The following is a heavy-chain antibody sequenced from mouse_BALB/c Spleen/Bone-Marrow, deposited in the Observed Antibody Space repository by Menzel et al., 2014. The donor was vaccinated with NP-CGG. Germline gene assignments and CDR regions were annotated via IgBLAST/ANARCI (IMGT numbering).Heavy chain of an antibody. Sequence: QVQLQQSGAELVRPGSSVKISCESSGYVFSTYWINWMKQRPGQGLEWIGQIYPGDGDTDYNGKFKDKATLTADKSSNTAYMQLSSLTSEDSAVYFCARGGISVDYWGQGTTLTVSS. J-gene: IGHJ2*01. CDR3: ARGGISVDY. V-gene: IGHV1-80*01. CDR1: GYVFSTYW. CDR2: IYPGDGDT.